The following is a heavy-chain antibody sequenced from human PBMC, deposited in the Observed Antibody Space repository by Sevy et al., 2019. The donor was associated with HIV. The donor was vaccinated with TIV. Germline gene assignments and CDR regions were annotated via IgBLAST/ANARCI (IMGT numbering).Heavy chain of an antibody. CDR2: ISYDGSNK. CDR3: ARSSGYSYGYAAFDY. Sequence: GGSLRFSCAASGFTFSSYAMHWVRQAPGKGLEWVAVISYDGSNKYYADSVKGRFTISRDNSKNTLYLQMNSLRAEDTAVYYCARSSGYSYGYAAFDYWGQGTLVTVSS. CDR1: GFTFSSYA. J-gene: IGHJ4*02. D-gene: IGHD5-18*01. V-gene: IGHV3-30-3*01.